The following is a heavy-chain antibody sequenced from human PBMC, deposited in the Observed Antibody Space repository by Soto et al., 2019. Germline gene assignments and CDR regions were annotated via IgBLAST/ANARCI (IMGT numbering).Heavy chain of an antibody. V-gene: IGHV4-34*01. Sequence: PSETLSLTCAVYGGSFSGYYWSWIRQPPGKGLEWIGEINHSGSTNYNPSLKSRVTISVDTSKTQFSLKLSSVTAADTAVYYCARVRPRRITMIVVVRTSPPGGWFDPWGQGTLVTVSS. J-gene: IGHJ5*02. CDR1: GGSFSGYY. CDR3: ARVRPRRITMIVVVRTSPPGGWFDP. D-gene: IGHD3-22*01. CDR2: INHSGST.